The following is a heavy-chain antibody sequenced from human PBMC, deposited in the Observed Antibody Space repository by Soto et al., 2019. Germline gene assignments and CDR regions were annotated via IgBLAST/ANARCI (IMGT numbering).Heavy chain of an antibody. Sequence: ELQLVESGGGLVQPGGSLRLSCEASGFTFRSNWMSWVRQAPAKGLEWVANINQDGSDRYYADSVRGRFTISRDNAKKSLYLQLNRLRSEDTAIYYCVRDLAAPGTADYSYYYGMDVWGQGTTVTVSS. CDR3: VRDLAAPGTADYSYYYGMDV. J-gene: IGHJ6*02. D-gene: IGHD6-13*01. V-gene: IGHV3-7*01. CDR2: INQDGSDR. CDR1: GFTFRSNW.